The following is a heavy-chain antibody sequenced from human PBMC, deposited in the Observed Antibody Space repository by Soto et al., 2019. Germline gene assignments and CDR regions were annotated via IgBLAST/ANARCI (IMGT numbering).Heavy chain of an antibody. CDR3: ARSPGQQLTTVHYCGMDV. CDR1: GFTFSSYE. J-gene: IGHJ6*02. CDR2: ISSSGSTI. V-gene: IGHV3-48*03. D-gene: IGHD6-13*01. Sequence: GGSLRLSCAASGFTFSSYEMNWVRQAPGKGLEWVSYISSSGSTIYYADSVKGRFTISRDNAKNSLYLQMNSLRAEDTAVYYCARSPGQQLTTVHYCGMDVWGQGTTVTVSS.